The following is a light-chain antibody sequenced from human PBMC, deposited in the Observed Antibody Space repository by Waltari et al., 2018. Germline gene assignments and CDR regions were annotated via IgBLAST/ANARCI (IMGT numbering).Light chain of an antibody. CDR2: EAS. CDR1: QSVSNF. J-gene: IGKJ4*01. Sequence: EIVLTQSPATLSLSPGERATLSCRASQSVSNFLAWYQQKPGQAPRLLIYEASKRATGIPARFSGSGSGTDFTLTISGLEPEDFAVYYCQQRANWPPLTFGGGTKVEIK. V-gene: IGKV3-11*01. CDR3: QQRANWPPLT.